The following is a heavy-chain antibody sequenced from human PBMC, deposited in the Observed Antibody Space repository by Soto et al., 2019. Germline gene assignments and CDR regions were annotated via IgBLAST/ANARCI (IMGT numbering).Heavy chain of an antibody. CDR2: ISSSSSTI. J-gene: IGHJ5*02. Sequence: EVQVVESGGGLVQPGGSLRLSCAASGFTFSSNSMNWVRQAPGKGLEWISYISSSSSTIYADSVKGRFTISRDNAKNSLYLEMNSLRDEDTAVYSCARVIGSGHLTSDLWGQGTLVTVSS. CDR1: GFTFSSNS. CDR3: ARVIGSGHLTSDL. D-gene: IGHD3-3*01. V-gene: IGHV3-48*02.